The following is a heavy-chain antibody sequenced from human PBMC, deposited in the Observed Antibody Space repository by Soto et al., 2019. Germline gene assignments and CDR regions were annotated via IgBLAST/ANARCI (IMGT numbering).Heavy chain of an antibody. D-gene: IGHD3-10*01. V-gene: IGHV2-5*02. Sequence: QITLKESGPTLVKPTQTLTLTCTFSGFSLSTSGVVVGWIRQPPGKALEWLAVIYWDDDKRSSSSLKSRLTITKDTSKNQVVLTMTNMDPVDTATYYCAHHPYYGLAPYSFDYWGQGILVTVSS. CDR3: AHHPYYGLAPYSFDY. CDR2: IYWDDDK. CDR1: GFSLSTSGVV. J-gene: IGHJ4*02.